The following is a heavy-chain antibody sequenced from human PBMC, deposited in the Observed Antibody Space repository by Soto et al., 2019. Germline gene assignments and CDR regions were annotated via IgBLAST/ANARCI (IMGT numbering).Heavy chain of an antibody. CDR1: SGPTRSHN. Sequence: QVQVQQSGPRLGKPSETLSLTCTVSSGPTRSHNWGWIRQSPGRGLEWIGYVYYTGGTSYNPSLNSRVTISADTSTNHISLTLSSVTATDTAIYYCVRQGIDYLHGLVDVWGQGTAVSVSS. CDR3: VRQGIDYLHGLVDV. V-gene: IGHV4-59*08. CDR2: VYYTGGT. J-gene: IGHJ6*02. D-gene: IGHD1-26*01.